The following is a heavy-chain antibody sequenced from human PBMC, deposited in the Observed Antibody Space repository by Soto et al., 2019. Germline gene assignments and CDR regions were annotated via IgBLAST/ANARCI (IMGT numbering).Heavy chain of an antibody. V-gene: IGHV3-33*01. Sequence: QVQLVESGGGVVQPGRSLRLSCAASGFNFRDYGMHWVRQVPGKGPEWVAIIWNDGSNVFYGDSAKGRFTISRDNSINTVYLQMNTLRVEDTAVYYCVRDGVGTTAFFGYLDYWGRGTLLTVSS. CDR3: VRDGVGTTAFFGYLDY. CDR2: IWNDGSNV. J-gene: IGHJ4*02. D-gene: IGHD1-26*01. CDR1: GFNFRDYG.